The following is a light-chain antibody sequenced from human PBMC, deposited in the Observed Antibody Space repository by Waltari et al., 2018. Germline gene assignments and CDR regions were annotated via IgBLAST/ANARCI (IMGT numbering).Light chain of an antibody. CDR1: KNVGNY. Sequence: RAHKNVGNYLDWYQQKPGQAPRLLIYDTSNRETGIPARFSGSGSGTDFTLKISGVEPEDFAVYYCQQRSNWPLKFGQGTKVEI. J-gene: IGKJ1*01. CDR3: QQRSNWPLK. CDR2: DTS. V-gene: IGKV3-11*01.